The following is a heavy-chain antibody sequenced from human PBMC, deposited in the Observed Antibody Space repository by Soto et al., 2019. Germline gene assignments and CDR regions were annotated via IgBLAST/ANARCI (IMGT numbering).Heavy chain of an antibody. CDR2: IIPIFGTA. CDR1: GGTFSSYA. V-gene: IGHV1-69*13. CDR3: ARESRLTQLWLPNKYYYYYGMDV. J-gene: IGHJ6*02. D-gene: IGHD5-18*01. Sequence: SVKVSCKASGGTFSSYAISWVRQAPGQGLEWMGGIIPIFGTANYAQKFQGRVTITADESTSTAYMGLSSLRSEDTAVYYCARESRLTQLWLPNKYYYYYGMDVWGQGTTVTVSS.